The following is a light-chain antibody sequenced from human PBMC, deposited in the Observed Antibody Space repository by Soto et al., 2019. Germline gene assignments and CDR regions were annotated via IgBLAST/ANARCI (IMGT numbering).Light chain of an antibody. CDR2: GAS. CDR3: QQYNNWPRT. CDR1: QSVSSN. J-gene: IGKJ1*01. V-gene: IGKV3-15*01. Sequence: IVMPQSPATLSVSPGERATLSCRASQSVSSNLAWYQQKPGQAPRLLISGASTRATGIPARFSGSGSGTEFTLTISSLQSEDFAVYYCQQYNNWPRTFGQGTKVDIK.